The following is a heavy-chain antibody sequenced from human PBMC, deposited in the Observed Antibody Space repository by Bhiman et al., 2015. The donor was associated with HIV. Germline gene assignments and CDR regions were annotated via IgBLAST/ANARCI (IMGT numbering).Heavy chain of an antibody. CDR3: ARVWSTLLDY. D-gene: IGHD2-21*01. Sequence: EVQLVESGGGLVQPGGSLRLSCAASGFTFSSYEMNWVRQAPGKGLEWVSYISTSGSTIYYADSVKGRFTISRDNAKNSLYLQMNSLRAEDTAVYYCARVWSTLLDYWGQGTLVTVSS. CDR2: ISTSGSTI. CDR1: GFTFSSYE. V-gene: IGHV3-48*03. J-gene: IGHJ4*02.